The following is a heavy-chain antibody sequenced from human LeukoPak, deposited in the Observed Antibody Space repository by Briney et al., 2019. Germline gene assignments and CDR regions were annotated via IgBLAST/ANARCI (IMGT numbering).Heavy chain of an antibody. J-gene: IGHJ3*02. V-gene: IGHV3-21*01. CDR1: GFTFSNYW. D-gene: IGHD4-17*01. CDR2: ISSSSSYI. Sequence: GGSLRLSCAASGFTFSNYWMSWVRQAPGKGLEWVSSISSSSSYIYYADSLKGRFTISRDNAKNSLYLQMNSLRAEDTAVYYCARDRIIYGDYGDAFDIWGQGTMVTVSS. CDR3: ARDRIIYGDYGDAFDI.